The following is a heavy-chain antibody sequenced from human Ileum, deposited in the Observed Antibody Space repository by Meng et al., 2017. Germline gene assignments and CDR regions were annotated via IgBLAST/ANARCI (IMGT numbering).Heavy chain of an antibody. Sequence: GGSLRLSCAASGVTFSSYSMNWVRQAPGKGLEWVSSISSSSGYKYYADLLKGRFTTSRNNANHSLYQQMNSLRAEDTAVYYWARETGVCYYYGLDVWGQGTTVTVSS. CDR2: ISSSSGYK. V-gene: IGHV3-21*01. J-gene: IGHJ6*02. D-gene: IGHD7-27*01. CDR1: GVTFSSYS. CDR3: ARETGVCYYYGLDV.